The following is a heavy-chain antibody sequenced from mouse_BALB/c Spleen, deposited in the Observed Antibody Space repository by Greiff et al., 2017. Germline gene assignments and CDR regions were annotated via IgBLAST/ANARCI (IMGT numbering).Heavy chain of an antibody. V-gene: IGHV1-69*02. CDR2: IDPSDSYT. Sequence: QVQLQQPGAELVKPGASVKLSCKASGYTFTSYWMHWVKQRPGQGLEWIGEIDPSDSYTNYNQKFKGKATLTVDKSSSTAYMQLSSLTSGDSAVYYCASRGVCDYWGQGTTLTVSS. J-gene: IGHJ2*01. CDR3: ASRGVCDY. CDR1: GYTFTSYW. D-gene: IGHD2-10*02.